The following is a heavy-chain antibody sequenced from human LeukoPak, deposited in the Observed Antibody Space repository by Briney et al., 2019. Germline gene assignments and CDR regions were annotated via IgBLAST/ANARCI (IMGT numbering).Heavy chain of an antibody. Sequence: GGSLRLSCAASGFTFSSYSMNWVRQAPGKGLEWVSSISSSSSYIYYVDSVKGRFTISRDNAKNSLYLQMNSLRAEDTAVYYCANFCSSTSCYDYWGQGTLVTVSS. J-gene: IGHJ4*02. CDR2: ISSSSSYI. CDR3: ANFCSSTSCYDY. CDR1: GFTFSSYS. D-gene: IGHD2-2*01. V-gene: IGHV3-21*01.